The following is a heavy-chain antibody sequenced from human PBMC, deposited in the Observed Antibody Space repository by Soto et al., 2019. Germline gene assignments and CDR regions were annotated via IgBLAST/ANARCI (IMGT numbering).Heavy chain of an antibody. Sequence: QVQLVQSGAEVKKPGSSVKVSCKASGGTFTSYAISWVRQAPGQGLEWMGGIIPIFGTANYAQKFQGRVTITADESTSTAYMELSSLRSEDTAVYYCARDLGSRYSSSWEGDYWGQGTLVTVSS. CDR2: IIPIFGTA. CDR3: ARDLGSRYSSSWEGDY. J-gene: IGHJ4*02. D-gene: IGHD6-6*01. V-gene: IGHV1-69*01. CDR1: GGTFTSYA.